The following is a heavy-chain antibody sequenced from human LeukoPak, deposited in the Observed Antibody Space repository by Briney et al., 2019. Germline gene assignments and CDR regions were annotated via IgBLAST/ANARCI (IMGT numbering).Heavy chain of an antibody. D-gene: IGHD6-19*01. CDR2: LSGRGITT. CDR3: AKGIYSSGWSYFDY. CDR1: GFTFSNSA. J-gene: IGHJ4*01. Sequence: GGSLRLSCAASGFTFSNSAMSWVRQAPGKGLEWVSTLSGRGITTYYADSVKGRFTISRDNSKNTLYLQMNSLRAEDTAVYYCAKGIYSSGWSYFDYWGHGTLVTVSS. V-gene: IGHV3-23*01.